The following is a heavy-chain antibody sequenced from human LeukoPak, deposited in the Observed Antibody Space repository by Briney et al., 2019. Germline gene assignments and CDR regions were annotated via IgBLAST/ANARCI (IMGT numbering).Heavy chain of an antibody. J-gene: IGHJ4*02. CDR3: ASSDYVWGSSPLDY. V-gene: IGHV3-23*01. D-gene: IGHD3-16*01. CDR1: GFTFSSYA. Sequence: GGSLRLSCAASGFTFSSYAMSWVRQAPGKGLEWVSAISGSGGSTYYADSVKGRFTISRDNAKNSLYLQMNSLRAEDTAVYYCASSDYVWGSSPLDYWGQGTLVTVSS. CDR2: ISGSGGST.